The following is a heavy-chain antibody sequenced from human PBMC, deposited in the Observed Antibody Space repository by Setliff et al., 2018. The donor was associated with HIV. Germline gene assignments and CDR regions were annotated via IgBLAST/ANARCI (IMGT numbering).Heavy chain of an antibody. Sequence: SETLSLTCTVSGYSISSGYYWGWIRQPPGKGLEWIGSIYQTGSTNYNPSLKSRVTVSLDMSKNQFSLKLTSVTAADTAVYYCGRQAWDHQSSGYFVDYWGQGTLVTRLL. V-gene: IGHV4-38-2*02. CDR1: GYSISSGYY. J-gene: IGHJ4*02. CDR3: GRQAWDHQSSGYFVDY. D-gene: IGHD6-19*01. CDR2: IYQTGST.